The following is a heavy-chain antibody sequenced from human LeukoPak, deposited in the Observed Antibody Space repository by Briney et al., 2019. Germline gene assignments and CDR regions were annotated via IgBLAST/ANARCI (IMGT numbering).Heavy chain of an antibody. D-gene: IGHD3-10*01. CDR2: IAHDGSLK. V-gene: IGHV3-30*18. CDR1: GFSFNNFG. J-gene: IGHJ3*01. CDR3: AKKNSYGSGAGDPLDV. Sequence: GGSLRLSCAASGFSFNNFGMHRVRQAPGKGLEWVAVIAHDGSLKYYLDSVKGRFTISRDNSKNTLYLQMDSLRVEDTAVYYCAKKNSYGSGAGDPLDVWGHGTLVTVSS.